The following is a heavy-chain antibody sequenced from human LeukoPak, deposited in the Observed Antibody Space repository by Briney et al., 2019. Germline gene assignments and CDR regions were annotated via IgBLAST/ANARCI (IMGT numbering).Heavy chain of an antibody. CDR1: GYTLTDYY. CDR2: INPDSGGS. D-gene: IGHD2-15*01. V-gene: IGHV1-2*02. J-gene: IGHJ1*01. CDR3: ARDVVAGFQH. Sequence: ASVKVSCKASGYTLTDYYMHWVRQAPGQGLEWMGWINPDSGGSNYAQKFQGRVTMTRDTSISTVYMELSRLRSDDTAVYYCARDVVAGFQHWARAPWSPSPQ.